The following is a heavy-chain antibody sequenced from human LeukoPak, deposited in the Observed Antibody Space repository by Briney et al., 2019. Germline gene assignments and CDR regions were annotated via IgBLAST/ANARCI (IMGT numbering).Heavy chain of an antibody. J-gene: IGHJ4*02. Sequence: ASVKVSCKASGYTFTSYYMHWVRQAPGQGLEWMGIISPSGGSTSYAQKFQDRVTMTRDTSTSTVYMELSSLRSEDTAVYYCARAVRGSSWQYYFDYWGQGTLVTVSS. CDR3: ARAVRGSSWQYYFDY. V-gene: IGHV1-46*01. CDR1: GYTFTSYY. D-gene: IGHD6-13*01. CDR2: ISPSGGST.